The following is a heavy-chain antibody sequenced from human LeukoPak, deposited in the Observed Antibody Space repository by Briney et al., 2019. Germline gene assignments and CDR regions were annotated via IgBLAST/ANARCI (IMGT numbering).Heavy chain of an antibody. CDR1: ADSISSGGYY. CDR2: IYYSGTT. Sequence: SETLSLTCTVSADSISSGGYYWSWIRQHPGKGLEWIGYIYYSGTTTYNPSLKSRVTISVDTSKNQFSLNLSSVTAADTAVYYCARERGSYSVTFDYWGQGTLVTVSS. CDR3: ARERGSYSVTFDY. V-gene: IGHV4-31*03. D-gene: IGHD1-26*01. J-gene: IGHJ4*02.